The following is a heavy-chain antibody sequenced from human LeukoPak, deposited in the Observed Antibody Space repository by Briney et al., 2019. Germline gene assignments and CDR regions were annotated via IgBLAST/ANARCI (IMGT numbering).Heavy chain of an antibody. V-gene: IGHV3-74*01. CDR2: IKSDGSNT. J-gene: IGHJ4*02. Sequence: AGGSLRFSCAASGFTFSSYWMHWVRQAPGKGLVWVSRIKSDGSNTNYADSVKGLFTISRDNAKNTLHLQMNSLRAEDTAVYYCARGGYYGSGRYYFDSWGQGTLVTVSS. CDR1: GFTFSSYW. D-gene: IGHD3-3*01. CDR3: ARGGYYGSGRYYFDS.